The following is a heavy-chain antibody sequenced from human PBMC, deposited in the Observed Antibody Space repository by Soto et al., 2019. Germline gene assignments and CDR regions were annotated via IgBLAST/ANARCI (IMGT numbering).Heavy chain of an antibody. CDR2: INHSGST. Sequence: SETLSLTCAVYGGSFSGYYWSWIRQPPGKGLEWIGEINHSGSTNYNPSLKSRVTISVDTSKNQFSLKLSSVTAADTAVYYCATSRGYCSGGSCYSGWFDPWGQGTLVTVSS. CDR1: GGSFSGYY. D-gene: IGHD2-15*01. V-gene: IGHV4-34*01. J-gene: IGHJ5*02. CDR3: ATSRGYCSGGSCYSGWFDP.